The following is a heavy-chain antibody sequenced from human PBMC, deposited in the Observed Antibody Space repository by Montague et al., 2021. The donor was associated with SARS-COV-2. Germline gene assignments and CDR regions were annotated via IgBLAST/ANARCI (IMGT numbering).Heavy chain of an antibody. CDR3: ARHYSATLPAVY. CDR1: GVSVTDYY. CDR2: VFYNKGT. J-gene: IGHJ4*02. V-gene: IGHV4-59*08. Sequence: SETLSLTCTVSGVSVTDYYWSWIRQPPGKGLEWVGDVFYNKGTNFNPSLKSRVAISVDTSKNQFSLRLTSVTAADTAVYYCARHYSATLPAVYWGQGTLVTVPS. D-gene: IGHD2-15*01.